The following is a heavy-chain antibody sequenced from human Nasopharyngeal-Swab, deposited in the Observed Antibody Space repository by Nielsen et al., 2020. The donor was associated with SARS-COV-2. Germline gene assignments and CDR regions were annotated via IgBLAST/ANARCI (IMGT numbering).Heavy chain of an antibody. CDR1: GYTLTELS. CDR3: ATGPAAITPTNWFDP. V-gene: IGHV1-24*01. D-gene: IGHD2-2*01. Sequence: ASVKVSCKVSGYTLTELSMHWVRQAPGEGLEWMGGFDPEDGETIYAQKFQGRVTMTEDTSTDTAYMELSSLRSEDTAVYYCATGPAAITPTNWFDPWGQGTLVTVSS. CDR2: FDPEDGET. J-gene: IGHJ5*02.